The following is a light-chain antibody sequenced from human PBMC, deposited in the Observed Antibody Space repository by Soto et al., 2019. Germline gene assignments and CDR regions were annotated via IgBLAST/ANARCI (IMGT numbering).Light chain of an antibody. Sequence: EIELTQSPGTLVLSPGDRATRSCRASQFVSSNSLAWYQQKRGQAPRLLIHDASSRATGIPDRFSGSGSGTDFTLTISSLEPEDFAVYYCQQRSNWPITFGQGTRLEIK. J-gene: IGKJ5*01. CDR1: QFVSSNS. CDR3: QQRSNWPIT. V-gene: IGKV3D-20*02. CDR2: DAS.